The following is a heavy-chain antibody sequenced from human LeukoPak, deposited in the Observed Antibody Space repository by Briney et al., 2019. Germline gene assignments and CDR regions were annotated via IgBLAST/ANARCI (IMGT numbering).Heavy chain of an antibody. CDR3: ARDRSGSPVH. CDR2: VHAGGST. V-gene: IGHV4-4*07. J-gene: IGHJ4*02. CDR1: NGSISSYY. D-gene: IGHD1-26*01. Sequence: SETLSLTCTVSNGSISSYYWSWIRQPPGKGLEWIGRVHAGGSTNCNPSLKRRVTMSLDTSKNQFSLNLSSVTAADTAVYFCARDRSGSPVHWGQGTLVTVSS.